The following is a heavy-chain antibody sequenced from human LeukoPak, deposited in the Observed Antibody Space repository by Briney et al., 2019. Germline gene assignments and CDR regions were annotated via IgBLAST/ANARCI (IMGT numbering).Heavy chain of an antibody. CDR3: ASLETEYSSSFLENYGMDV. CDR1: GFTFSSYW. D-gene: IGHD6-13*01. J-gene: IGHJ6*02. CDR2: IKQDGSEK. V-gene: IGHV3-7*01. Sequence: GGSLRLSCAASGFTFSSYWMSWVRQAPGKGLEWVANIKQDGSEKYYVDSVKGRFTTSRDNAKNSLYLQMNSLRAEDTAVYYCASLETEYSSSFLENYGMDVWGQGTTVTVSS.